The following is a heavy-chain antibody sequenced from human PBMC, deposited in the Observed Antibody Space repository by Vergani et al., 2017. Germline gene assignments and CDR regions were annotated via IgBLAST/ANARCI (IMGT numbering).Heavy chain of an antibody. CDR3: AKDISSSERYLDF. D-gene: IGHD6-13*01. J-gene: IGHJ4*02. CDR1: GFTFRIYG. Sequence: QVQLVESGGGVVQPGGSLRLSCIASGFTFRIYGMHWVRQAPGKGLEWVAFIRYDGTKRFYGDSVKGRFTISRDNSKNTVYLQMNSLRVEDTAIYYCAKDISSSERYLDFWGQGTLVTVSA. CDR2: IRYDGTKR. V-gene: IGHV3-30*02.